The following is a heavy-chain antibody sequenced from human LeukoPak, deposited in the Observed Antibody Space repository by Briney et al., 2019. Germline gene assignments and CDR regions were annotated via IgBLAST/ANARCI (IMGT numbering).Heavy chain of an antibody. D-gene: IGHD3-9*01. Sequence: ASVKVSCKASGYTFIDDYMHWGRQAPGQGLEWMGWINPNSGGSNYAQKFQGRVTMTRDTSISTAYMELSRLTSDDTAVYYCAREANDILTGYEYYFDYWGQGTLVTVSS. CDR1: GYTFIDDY. V-gene: IGHV1-2*02. J-gene: IGHJ4*02. CDR2: INPNSGGS. CDR3: AREANDILTGYEYYFDY.